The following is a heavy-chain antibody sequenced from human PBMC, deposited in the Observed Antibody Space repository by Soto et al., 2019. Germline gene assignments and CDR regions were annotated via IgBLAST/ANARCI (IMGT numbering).Heavy chain of an antibody. CDR1: GYTFTSYG. J-gene: IGHJ3*02. CDR3: ARVGVYCSGGSCYDTYDAFDI. CDR2: INAGNGNT. Sequence: ASVKVSAKASGYTFTSYGMHWVRRGPGQRPEWVGWINAGNGNTKYSQKFQGRVTITRDTSASTAYMELSSLRSEDTAVYYCARVGVYCSGGSCYDTYDAFDIWGQGTMVTVSS. D-gene: IGHD2-15*01. V-gene: IGHV1-3*01.